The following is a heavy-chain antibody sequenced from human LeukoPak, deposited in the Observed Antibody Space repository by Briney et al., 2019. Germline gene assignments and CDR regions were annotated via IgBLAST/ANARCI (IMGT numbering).Heavy chain of an antibody. CDR1: GGSISSYY. Sequence: SETLSLTCTVSGGSISSYYWSWIRQPPGKGLEWIGYIYYSGSTNCNPSLKSRVTISVDTSKNQFSLKLSSVTAADTAVYYCARDQYSSGWFGTYYGMDVWGQGTTVTVSS. V-gene: IGHV4-59*01. CDR3: ARDQYSSGWFGTYYGMDV. CDR2: IYYSGST. J-gene: IGHJ6*02. D-gene: IGHD6-19*01.